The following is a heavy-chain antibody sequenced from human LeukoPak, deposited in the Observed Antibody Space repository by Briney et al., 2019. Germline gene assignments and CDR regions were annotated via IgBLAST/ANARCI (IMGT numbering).Heavy chain of an antibody. CDR1: GYTFTSYD. CDR2: MNPNSGNT. CDR3: ARLRGYCSGGSCSLYHFDY. D-gene: IGHD2-15*01. J-gene: IGHJ4*02. V-gene: IGHV1-8*01. Sequence: ASVKVSCKASGYTFTSYDINWVRQATGQGLEWMGWMNPNSGNTGYAQKFQGRVTMTRNTSISTAYMELSSLRSEDTAAYYCARLRGYCSGGSCSLYHFDYWGQGTLVTVSS.